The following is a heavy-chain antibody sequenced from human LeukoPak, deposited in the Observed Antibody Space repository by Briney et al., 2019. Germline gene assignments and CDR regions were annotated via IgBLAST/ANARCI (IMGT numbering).Heavy chain of an antibody. CDR2: IYPGDSDT. CDR1: GYSFTSYW. J-gene: IGHJ4*02. D-gene: IGHD3-9*01. CDR3: ARGRYDILTGVTFSAFDY. V-gene: IGHV5-51*01. Sequence: GESLKIFCKGSGYSFTSYWIGWVRQMPGKGLEWMGIIYPGDSDTRYSPSFQGQVTISADKSISTAYLQWSSLKASDTAMYYCARGRYDILTGVTFSAFDYWGQGTLVTVSS.